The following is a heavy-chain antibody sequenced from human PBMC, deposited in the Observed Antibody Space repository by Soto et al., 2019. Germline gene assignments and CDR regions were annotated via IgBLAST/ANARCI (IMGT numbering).Heavy chain of an antibody. CDR3: AITCITMVRGVISYYYYGIDV. J-gene: IGHJ6*02. Sequence: SQTLSLTCAISGDSVSSNGATWNGSRQSPSRSLEWRGRTYYRAKCYNDYAVSVKSRILINPVTSKNQFSLQLNSVTPEDTAVYDCAITCITMVRGVISYYYYGIDVWGQGTTVTVSS. V-gene: IGHV6-1*01. CDR1: GDSVSSNGAT. D-gene: IGHD3-10*01. CDR2: TYYRAKCYN.